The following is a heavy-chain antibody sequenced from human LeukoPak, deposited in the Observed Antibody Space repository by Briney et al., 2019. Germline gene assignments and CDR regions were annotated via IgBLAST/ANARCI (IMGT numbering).Heavy chain of an antibody. V-gene: IGHV3-11*04. CDR1: GLIVSSNY. CDR2: ISNSGNSI. J-gene: IGHJ3*02. Sequence: GGSLRLSCAASGLIVSSNYMTWVRQAPGKGLEWVSYISNSGNSIYYADSVQGRFTISRDNAKNTLYLQMNSLRAEDTAVYYCARAYRIRRLTDAFDIWGQGTMVTVSS. D-gene: IGHD2-15*01. CDR3: ARAYRIRRLTDAFDI.